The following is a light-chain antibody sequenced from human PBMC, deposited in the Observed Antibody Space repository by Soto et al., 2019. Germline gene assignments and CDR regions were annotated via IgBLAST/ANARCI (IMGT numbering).Light chain of an antibody. CDR1: SSGVGTYNL. CDR2: EGS. J-gene: IGLJ1*01. CDR3: CSYAGTSTFYV. V-gene: IGLV2-23*01. Sequence: QSALTQPASVSGSPGQSITISCTGTSSGVGTYNLVSWYQHHPGKAPKLIIYEGSKRPSGVSNRFSGSKSGNTASLTISGLQAEDEADYYCCSYAGTSTFYVFGTGTKVTVL.